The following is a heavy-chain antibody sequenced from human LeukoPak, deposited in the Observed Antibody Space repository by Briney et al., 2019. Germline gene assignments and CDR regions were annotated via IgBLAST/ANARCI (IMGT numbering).Heavy chain of an antibody. Sequence: SETLSLTCTVSGGSISSYYWSWIRQPPGKGLEWIGYIYYSGSTNYNPSLKSRVTISVDTSKNQFSLKLSSVTAADTAVYYCARNRYQLLYLDYWGQGTLVTVSS. J-gene: IGHJ4*02. CDR3: ARNRYQLLYLDY. CDR1: GGSISSYY. D-gene: IGHD2-2*01. CDR2: IYYSGST. V-gene: IGHV4-59*01.